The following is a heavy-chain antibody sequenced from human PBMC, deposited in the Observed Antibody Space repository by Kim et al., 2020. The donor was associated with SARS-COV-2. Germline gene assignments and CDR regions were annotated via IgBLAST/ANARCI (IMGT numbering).Heavy chain of an antibody. J-gene: IGHJ6*02. CDR3: ARDFGEWDYYYYGMDV. CDR2: ISYEGSNK. CDR1: GFTFSSYA. Sequence: GGSLRLSCAASGFTFSSYAMHWVRQAPGKGLEWVAVISYEGSNKYYADSVKGRFTISRDNSKNTLYLQMNSLRAEDTAVYYCARDFGEWDYYYYGMDVWGQGTTVTVSS. D-gene: IGHD3-10*01. V-gene: IGHV3-30*04.